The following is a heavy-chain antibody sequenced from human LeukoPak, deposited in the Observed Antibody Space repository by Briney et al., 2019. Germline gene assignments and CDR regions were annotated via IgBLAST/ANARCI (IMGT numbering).Heavy chain of an antibody. D-gene: IGHD3-22*01. CDR2: IYYSGST. CDR1: GGSISSSSYY. V-gene: IGHV4-39*01. Sequence: SETLSLTCTVSGGSISSSSYYWGWIRQPPGKGLEWIGSIYYSGSTYYNPSLKSRVTISVDTSKNQFSLKLSSVTAADTAVYYCARHTYYDSSGYSEPFDYWGQGTLVTVSS. CDR3: ARHTYYDSSGYSEPFDY. J-gene: IGHJ4*02.